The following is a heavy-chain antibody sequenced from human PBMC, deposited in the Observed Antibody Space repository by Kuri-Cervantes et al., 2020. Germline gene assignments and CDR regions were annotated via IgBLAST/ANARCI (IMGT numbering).Heavy chain of an antibody. Sequence: LSLTCAASGFTFSSYWMSWVRQAPGKGLEWVANIKQDGSEKYYVDSVKGRFTISRDNAKNSLYLQVNSLRAEDTAVYYCARDPGGYSYGPLNFDYWGQGTLVTVSS. D-gene: IGHD5-18*01. CDR2: IKQDGSEK. V-gene: IGHV3-7*01. J-gene: IGHJ4*02. CDR1: GFTFSSYW. CDR3: ARDPGGYSYGPLNFDY.